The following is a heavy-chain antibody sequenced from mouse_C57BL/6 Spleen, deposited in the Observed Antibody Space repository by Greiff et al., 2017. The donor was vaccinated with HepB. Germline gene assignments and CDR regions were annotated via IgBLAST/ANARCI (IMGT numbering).Heavy chain of an antibody. J-gene: IGHJ2*01. CDR3: ARSQLLFDY. D-gene: IGHD3-1*01. V-gene: IGHV1-61*01. CDR1: GYTFTSYS. CDR2: INPSDSET. Sequence: VQLQQSGAELVRPGSSVKLSCTASGYTFTSYSMDWVKQRPGQGLEWIGNINPSDSETHYNQKFKDKATLTVDKTSSTAYMQLSSLTSEDSAGYYCARSQLLFDYWGQGTTLTVSS.